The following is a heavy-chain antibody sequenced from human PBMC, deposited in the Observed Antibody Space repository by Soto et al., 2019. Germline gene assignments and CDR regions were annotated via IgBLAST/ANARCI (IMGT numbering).Heavy chain of an antibody. V-gene: IGHV3-48*02. Sequence: GGSLRLSCAASGFTFSSDSMKSVRQAPGKGLEWVSYISSSSSTIYYADSVKGRFTISRDNAKNSLYLQMNSLRDEDTAVYYCARKNTYYYDSSGRMDVWGQGTTVTVSS. CDR1: GFTFSSDS. CDR2: ISSSSSTI. J-gene: IGHJ6*02. D-gene: IGHD3-22*01. CDR3: ARKNTYYYDSSGRMDV.